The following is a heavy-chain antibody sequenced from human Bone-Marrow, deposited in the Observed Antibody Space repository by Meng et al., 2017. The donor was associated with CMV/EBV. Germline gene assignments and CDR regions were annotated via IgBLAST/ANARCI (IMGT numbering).Heavy chain of an antibody. J-gene: IGHJ4*02. CDR2: INSGGSST. CDR3: YSPESDY. CDR1: GFTFSSYS. D-gene: IGHD4-11*01. Sequence: GESLKISCAASGFTFSSYSMNWVRQAPGKGLEWVSRINSGGSSTSYSDSVKGRFTISRDNAKNTLYLQMNSLRAEDTAVYYCYSPESDYWGQGTLVTASS. V-gene: IGHV3-74*01.